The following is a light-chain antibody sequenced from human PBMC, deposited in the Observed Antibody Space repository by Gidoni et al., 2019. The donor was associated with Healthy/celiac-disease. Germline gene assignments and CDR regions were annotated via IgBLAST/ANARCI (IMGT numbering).Light chain of an antibody. V-gene: IGKV1-39*01. CDR3: QQSYSTPRT. CDR1: QSISSY. Sequence: IQVTESPSSLSASVGDRVTITCRASQSISSYLNWYQQKPGKAPKLLIYAASSLQSGVPSRFSGSGSVTDFTLTISSLQPEDFATYYCQQSYSTPRTFGGGTKVEIK. CDR2: AAS. J-gene: IGKJ4*01.